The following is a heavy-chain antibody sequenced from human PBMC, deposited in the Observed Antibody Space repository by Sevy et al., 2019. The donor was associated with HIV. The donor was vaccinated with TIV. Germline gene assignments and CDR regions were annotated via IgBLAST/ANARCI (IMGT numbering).Heavy chain of an antibody. CDR1: GGSINNYY. Sequence: SETLCLTCTVSGGSINNYYWSWIRQPPGKGLQWIGYIYYSGSTNYNPSLKSRVTMSVDTSKNQFSLKLSSVTAADTAIYYCARESIATVGDFDYWGQGTLVTVSS. V-gene: IGHV4-59*01. CDR2: IYYSGST. J-gene: IGHJ4*02. CDR3: ARESIATVGDFDY. D-gene: IGHD6-13*01.